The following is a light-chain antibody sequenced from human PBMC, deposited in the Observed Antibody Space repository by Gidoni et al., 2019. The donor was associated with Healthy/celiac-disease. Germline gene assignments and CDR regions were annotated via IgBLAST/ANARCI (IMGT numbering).Light chain of an antibody. J-gene: IGKJ3*01. CDR2: AAS. Sequence: DIQMTQSPSSPSASVGERVTITCPASQSISSYLNWYQQKPGKGPKLLIYAASSLQSGVPSRFSGSGSGTDFTLTISSVQPEEFATYYCQQSYSTPLFTFXPXTKVDIK. CDR1: QSISSY. V-gene: IGKV1-39*01. CDR3: QQSYSTPLFT.